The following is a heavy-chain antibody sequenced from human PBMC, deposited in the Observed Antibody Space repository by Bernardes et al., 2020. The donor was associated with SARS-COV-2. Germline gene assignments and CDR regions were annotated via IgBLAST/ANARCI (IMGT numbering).Heavy chain of an antibody. Sequence: TLSLTCNVSGGSISDYYWSWIRQPPGKGLEWIGYISYSGTTYYNPALKSRVTTSVDTSKNQFSLKLSSVTAADTAVYYCARDPQNSSTWYFDYWGQGAQVTVSS. V-gene: IGHV4-59*01. J-gene: IGHJ4*02. CDR1: GGSISDYY. CDR3: ARDPQNSSTWYFDY. CDR2: ISYSGTT. D-gene: IGHD6-13*01.